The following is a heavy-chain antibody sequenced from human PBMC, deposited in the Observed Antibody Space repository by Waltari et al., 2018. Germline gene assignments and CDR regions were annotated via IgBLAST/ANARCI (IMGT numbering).Heavy chain of an antibody. CDR1: GGSISSGDYS. Sequence: PSQTLSLNCAVSGGSISSGDYSWSWIRQPPGKGLEWIGYIYHSGSTYYNPSLKSRVTISVDRSKNQFSLKLSSVTAADTAVYYCARVLGGAGYYYMDVWGKGTTVIVSS. CDR2: IYHSGST. J-gene: IGHJ6*03. CDR3: ARVLGGAGYYYMDV. V-gene: IGHV4-30-2*01. D-gene: IGHD3-16*01.